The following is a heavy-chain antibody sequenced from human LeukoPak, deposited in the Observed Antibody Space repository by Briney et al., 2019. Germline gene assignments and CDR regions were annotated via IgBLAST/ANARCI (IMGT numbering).Heavy chain of an antibody. CDR1: GYTFTSYG. V-gene: IGHV1-18*01. CDR2: ISAYNGNT. D-gene: IGHD3-3*01. J-gene: IGHJ4*02. CDR3: ARGRNYDFWSGYYMILDY. Sequence: ASVKVSCKAPGYTFTSYGISWVRQAPGQGLEWMGWISAYNGNTNYAQKLQGRVTMTTDTSTSTAYMELRSLRSDDTAVYYCARGRNYDFWSGYYMILDYWGQGTLVTVSS.